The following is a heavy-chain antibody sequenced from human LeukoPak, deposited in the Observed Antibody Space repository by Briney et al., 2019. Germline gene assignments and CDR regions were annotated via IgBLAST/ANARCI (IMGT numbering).Heavy chain of an antibody. Sequence: ASVKVSCKASGYTFTSYAISWVRQAPGQGLEWMGGIIPIFGSANYAQKFQGRVTITADESTSTAYMELSSLRSEDTAVYYCGTGRYCSGGSCFYYYYGMDVWGQGTTVTVSS. V-gene: IGHV1-69*13. CDR2: IIPIFGSA. J-gene: IGHJ6*02. CDR1: GYTFTSYA. D-gene: IGHD2-15*01. CDR3: GTGRYCSGGSCFYYYYGMDV.